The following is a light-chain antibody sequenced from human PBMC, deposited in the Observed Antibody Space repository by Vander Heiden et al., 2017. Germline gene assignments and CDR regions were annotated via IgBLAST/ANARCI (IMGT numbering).Light chain of an antibody. CDR1: QSLLHSNGYNC. J-gene: IGKJ3*01. CDR3: MQALQTRLT. CDR2: LGS. V-gene: IGKV2-28*01. Sequence: DSVMTQSPLSLHVSPGEPASLSCRSSQSLLHSNGYNCLDWYLQKPGQSPQLLIYLGSNRASGVPDRFSGSGSGTDFTLKISRVEAEDVGVYYCMQALQTRLTFGPGTKVDIK.